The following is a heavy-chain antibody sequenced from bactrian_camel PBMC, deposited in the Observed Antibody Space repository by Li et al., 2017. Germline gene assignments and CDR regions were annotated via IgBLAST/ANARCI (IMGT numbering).Heavy chain of an antibody. Sequence: VQLVESGGGLVQPGGSLRLSCAASGFTFSIGNYYMTWVRQAPGRGLEWVSTIRSGGDNTYYLDSVKGRFTISRDSATNTVYLQMNSLKPEDTAVYYCVSLVGRPLVHQGTQVTVS. J-gene: IGHJ4*01. CDR1: GFTFSIGNYY. D-gene: IGHD2*01. V-gene: IGHV3S40*01. CDR2: IRSGGDNT.